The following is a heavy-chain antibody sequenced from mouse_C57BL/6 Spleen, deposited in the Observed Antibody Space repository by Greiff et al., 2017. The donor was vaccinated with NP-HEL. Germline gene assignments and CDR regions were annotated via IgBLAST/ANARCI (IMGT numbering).Heavy chain of an antibody. CDR3: ARPDGYTFAY. V-gene: IGHV1-64*01. D-gene: IGHD2-3*01. CDR1: GYTFTSYW. Sequence: AQLQQPGAELVKPGASVKLSCKASGYTFTSYWMHWVKQRPGQGLEWIGMIHPNSGSTNYNEKFKSKATLTVDKSSSTAYMQLSSLTSEDSAVYYCARPDGYTFAYWGQGTLVTVSA. CDR2: IHPNSGST. J-gene: IGHJ3*01.